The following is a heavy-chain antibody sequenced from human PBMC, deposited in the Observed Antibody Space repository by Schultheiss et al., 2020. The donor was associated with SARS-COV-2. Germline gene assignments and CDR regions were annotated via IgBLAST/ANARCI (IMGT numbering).Heavy chain of an antibody. V-gene: IGHV3-13*01. Sequence: LTCAASGFTFSSYDMHWVRQATGKGLEWVSAIGTAGDTYYPGSVKGRFTISRENAKNSLYLQMNSLRAGDTAVYYCAREGRNYGMDVWGQGTTVTVSS. CDR1: GFTFSSYD. CDR3: AREGRNYGMDV. J-gene: IGHJ6*02. CDR2: IGTAGDT.